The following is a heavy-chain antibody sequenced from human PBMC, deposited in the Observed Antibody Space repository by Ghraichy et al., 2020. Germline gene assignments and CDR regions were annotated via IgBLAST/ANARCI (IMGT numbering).Heavy chain of an antibody. J-gene: IGHJ6*02. CDR2: IYTSGST. D-gene: IGHD3-10*01. CDR1: GGSISSGSYY. CDR3: ARVVSGSGSYLYGMDV. Sequence: SETLSLTCTVSGGSISSGSYYWSWIRQPAGKGLEWIGRIYTSGSTNYNPSLKSRVTISVDTSKNQFSLKLSSVTAADTAVYYCARVVSGSGSYLYGMDVWGQGTTVTVSS. V-gene: IGHV4-61*02.